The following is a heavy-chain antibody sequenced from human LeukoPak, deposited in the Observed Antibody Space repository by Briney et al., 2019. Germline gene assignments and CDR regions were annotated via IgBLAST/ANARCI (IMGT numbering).Heavy chain of an antibody. D-gene: IGHD4-17*01. V-gene: IGHV4-59*08. CDR1: GGSISSYY. Sequence: SETLSLTCTVSGGSISSYYWSWIRQPPGKGLEWIGYIYYSGSTNYNPSLKSRVTISVDTSKNQFSLKLSSVTAADTAVYYCARRRWGGDLLSRHNWFDPWGQGTLVTVSS. J-gene: IGHJ5*02. CDR3: ARRRWGGDLLSRHNWFDP. CDR2: IYYSGST.